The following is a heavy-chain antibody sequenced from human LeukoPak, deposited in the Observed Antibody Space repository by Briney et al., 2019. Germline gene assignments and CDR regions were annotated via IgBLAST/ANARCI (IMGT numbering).Heavy chain of an antibody. J-gene: IGHJ6*04. CDR1: GFTFSSYG. CDR2: IWYDGSNK. V-gene: IGHV3-33*01. Sequence: GGSLRLSCAASGFTFSSYGMHWVRQAPGKRLEWVAVIWYDGSNKYYADSGKGRFTISRDNSKITLYLQMNGLRAEGTAVYYCARSYGSGRLAPYYYYGMDVWGKGTTVTVSS. CDR3: ARSYGSGRLAPYYYYGMDV. D-gene: IGHD3-10*01.